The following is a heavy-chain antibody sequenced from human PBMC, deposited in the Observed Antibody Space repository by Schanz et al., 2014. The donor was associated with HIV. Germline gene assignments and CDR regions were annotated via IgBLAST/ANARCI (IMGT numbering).Heavy chain of an antibody. D-gene: IGHD2-2*01. CDR3: ARDPPYCSSTNCYMEYYFYYFAMDV. Sequence: QVRLVQSGAEVKKPGASVTVSCKASEKTFSDIDINWVRQGPGQGLEWMAWINPRTDNTGYAQKFQGRVSVTRDTATSTVYMELSSLRSEDTAIYYCARDPPYCSSTNCYMEYYFYYFAMDVWGQGTTVTVSS. J-gene: IGHJ6*02. V-gene: IGHV1-8*01. CDR1: EKTFSDID. CDR2: INPRTDNT.